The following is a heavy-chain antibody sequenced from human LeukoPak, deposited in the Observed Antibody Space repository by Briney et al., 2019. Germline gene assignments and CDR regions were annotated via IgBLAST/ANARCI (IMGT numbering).Heavy chain of an antibody. CDR1: GGSISSSYSY. V-gene: IGHV4-39*07. CDR3: ARVLDRRSSGWSIYYYGMDV. D-gene: IGHD6-19*01. CDR2: IYYSGST. Sequence: PSETLSLTCTVSGGSISSSYSYWGWIRQPPGKGLEWIGNIYYSGSTYYSPSLTSRVTVSVDTSENQFSLKLTSVTAADTAVYYCARVLDRRSSGWSIYYYGMDVWGQGTTVTVSS. J-gene: IGHJ6*02.